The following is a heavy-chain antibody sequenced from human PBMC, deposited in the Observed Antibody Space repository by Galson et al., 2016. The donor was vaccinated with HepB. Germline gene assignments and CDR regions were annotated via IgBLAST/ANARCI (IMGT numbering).Heavy chain of an antibody. Sequence: LRLSCAASGFPFSTYGMSWVRQAPGKGLEWVSGISGSGGSIYSADSVKGRFTISRDNSKNTLYLQMNSLRADDTAVYYCAKKSLVAGTATYVFDNWGQGTLVTVAS. CDR2: ISGSGGSI. CDR1: GFPFSTYG. CDR3: AKKSLVAGTATYVFDN. J-gene: IGHJ4*02. V-gene: IGHV3-23*01. D-gene: IGHD6-19*01.